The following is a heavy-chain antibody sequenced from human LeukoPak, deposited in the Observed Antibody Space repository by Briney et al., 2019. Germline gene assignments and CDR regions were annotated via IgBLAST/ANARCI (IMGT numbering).Heavy chain of an antibody. CDR2: ISSSGSTI. J-gene: IGHJ6*02. V-gene: IGHV3-11*01. CDR3: ARASRYCSSTSCDDYYYGMDV. D-gene: IGHD2-2*01. CDR1: GFTFSDYY. Sequence: TGGSLRLSCAASGFTFSDYYMSWIRQAPGKGLEWVSYISSSGSTIYYADSVEGRFTISRDNAKNSLYLQMNSLRAEDTAVYYCARASRYCSSTSCDDYYYGMDVWGQGTTVTVSS.